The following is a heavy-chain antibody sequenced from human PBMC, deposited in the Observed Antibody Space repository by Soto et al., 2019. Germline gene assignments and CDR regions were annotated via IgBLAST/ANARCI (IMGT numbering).Heavy chain of an antibody. D-gene: IGHD1-26*01. V-gene: IGHV4-39*01. CDR3: AELRGAYYYYMDV. J-gene: IGHJ6*03. Sequence: SETLSLTCTVSGCSISSSSYYWGWIRQPPGKGLEWIGSIYYSGSTYYNPSLKSRVTISVDTSKNQFSLKLSSVTAADTAVYYCAELRGAYYYYMDVWGKGTTVTVSS. CDR2: IYYSGST. CDR1: GCSISSSSYY.